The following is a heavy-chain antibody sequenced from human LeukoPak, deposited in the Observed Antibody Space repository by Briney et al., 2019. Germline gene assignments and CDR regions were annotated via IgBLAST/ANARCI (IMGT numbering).Heavy chain of an antibody. CDR2: IYYSGST. CDR1: GGSISSSSYY. D-gene: IGHD4-17*01. Sequence: PSETLSLTCTVSGGSISSSSYYWGWIRQPPGKGLEWIGSIYYSGSTYYNPSLKSRVTISVDTSKNQFSLKLSSVTAADTAVYYCARNRRLRFHPDVWGKGTTVTVSS. CDR3: ARNRRLRFHPDV. J-gene: IGHJ6*04. V-gene: IGHV4-39*07.